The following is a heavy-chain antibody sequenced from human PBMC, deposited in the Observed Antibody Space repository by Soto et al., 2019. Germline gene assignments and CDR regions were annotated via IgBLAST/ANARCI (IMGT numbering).Heavy chain of an antibody. J-gene: IGHJ5*01. CDR3: TPDQGDGDFDWFSS. CDR2: IKSKTDGGTT. CDR1: GFTFSNAC. Sequence: EVQLVESGGGLVKPGGSLRLSCAASGFTFSNACMNWVRQAPGKGLEWVGRIKSKTDGGTTDYAAPVKGRFTISRDDSKNTLHLPMNSLKTAATAVYYGTPDQGDGDFDWFSSWGQGTLVTFSS. D-gene: IGHD3-10*01. V-gene: IGHV3-15*07.